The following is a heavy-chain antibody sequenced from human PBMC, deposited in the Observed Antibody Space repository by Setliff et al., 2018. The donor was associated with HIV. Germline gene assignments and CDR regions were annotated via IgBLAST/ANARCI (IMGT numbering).Heavy chain of an antibody. Sequence: SETLSLTCAVYGGSFSGYYWTWIRQPPGKGLEWIGEINHSGSTNYNPSLKSRVSMSVDTSKNQFSLKLTSVTAADTAVYYCARLRISGWDLDYWGQGTLVTVSS. CDR3: ARLRISGWDLDY. CDR1: GGSFSGYY. CDR2: INHSGST. J-gene: IGHJ4*02. D-gene: IGHD6-19*01. V-gene: IGHV4-34*01.